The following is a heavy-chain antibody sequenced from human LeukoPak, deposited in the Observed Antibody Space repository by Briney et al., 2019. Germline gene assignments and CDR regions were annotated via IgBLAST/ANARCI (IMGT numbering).Heavy chain of an antibody. CDR1: GFTFSSYW. J-gene: IGHJ4*02. V-gene: IGHV3-7*04. CDR3: ARAPVSRGFDY. Sequence: GGPLRLSCAASGFTFSSYWMSWVRQAPGKGLEWVANIKQDGSEQNKADSVKGRFTISRANAKNSLHLQMNRLGAENTPVYYCARAPVSRGFDYWGQGTLVTVSS. D-gene: IGHD5/OR15-5a*01. CDR2: IKQDGSEQ.